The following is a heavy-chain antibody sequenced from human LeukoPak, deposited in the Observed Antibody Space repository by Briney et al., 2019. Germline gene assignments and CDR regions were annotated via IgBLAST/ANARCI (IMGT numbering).Heavy chain of an antibody. J-gene: IGHJ4*02. V-gene: IGHV3-53*01. D-gene: IGHD2-2*02. CDR3: AAENTHYFDY. CDR2: INRSGSP. Sequence: GGSLRLSCATSGFTVSPNYMSWVRQAPGKGLEWVSVINRSGSPYYADPVKGRFTISRDSSKNTLYLQMNNLRAEDTAVYSCAAENTHYFDYWSRGTLVTVSS. CDR1: GFTVSPNY.